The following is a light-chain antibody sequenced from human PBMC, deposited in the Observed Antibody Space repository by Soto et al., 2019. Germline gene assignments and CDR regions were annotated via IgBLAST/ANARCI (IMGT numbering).Light chain of an antibody. Sequence: DIQMTQSPSSLSASVGDRVTISCRTSQTIISTYLNWYQQKPGKAPNLLIYAASSLQSGVPSRFSGSGSGTDFTLTISSLQPEDFATYYCQQSHSTPYTFGQGTRLEIK. J-gene: IGKJ2*01. CDR3: QQSHSTPYT. CDR2: AAS. V-gene: IGKV1-39*01. CDR1: QTIISTY.